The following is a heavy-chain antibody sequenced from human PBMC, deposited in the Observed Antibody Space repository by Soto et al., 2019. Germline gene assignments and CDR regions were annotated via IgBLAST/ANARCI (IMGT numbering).Heavy chain of an antibody. Sequence: PSETLSLTCGVSGFPVSYGYYWGCIGQPPGKGLEWLGSIYQSGKTYYNPSLKSRLTLSMDTSKNEFSVRLRSVTAADTAVYFWVGLYCNSVRCYNDYWGPGVQVTVS. CDR2: IYQSGKT. CDR3: VGLYCNSVRCYNDY. D-gene: IGHD2-2*01. J-gene: IGHJ4*02. V-gene: IGHV4-38-2*01. CDR1: GFPVSYGYY.